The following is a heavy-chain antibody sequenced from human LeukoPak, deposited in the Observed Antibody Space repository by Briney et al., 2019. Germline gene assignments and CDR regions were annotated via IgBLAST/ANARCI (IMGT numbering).Heavy chain of an antibody. CDR3: TRHTTAVGTGFDY. V-gene: IGHV3-73*01. Sequence: GGSLRLSCAASGFTFSGSAMHWVRQASGKGLEWVGRIRSKANSYATVYAASVKGRFTISRDDSKNTAYLQMNSLKTEDTAVYYCTRHTTAVGTGFDYWGQGNLVTVSS. J-gene: IGHJ4*02. CDR2: IRSKANSYAT. D-gene: IGHD6-13*01. CDR1: GFTFSGSA.